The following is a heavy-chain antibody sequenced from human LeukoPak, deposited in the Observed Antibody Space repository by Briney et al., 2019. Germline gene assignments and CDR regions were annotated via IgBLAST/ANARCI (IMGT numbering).Heavy chain of an antibody. CDR3: ANTFQRDDAFDY. D-gene: IGHD2-8*01. V-gene: IGHV3-30*02. CDR1: GFTFGSYG. Sequence: QTGGSLRLSCAASGFTFGSYGMHWVRQAPRKGLEWVAFIRYDGSNKYYADSVKGRFTISRDNSKNTLYLQMNSLRAEDTAVYYCANTFQRDDAFDYWGQGTLVTVSS. J-gene: IGHJ4*02. CDR2: IRYDGSNK.